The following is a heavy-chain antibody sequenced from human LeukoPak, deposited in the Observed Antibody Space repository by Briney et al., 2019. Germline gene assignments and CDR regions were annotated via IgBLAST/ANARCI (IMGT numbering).Heavy chain of an antibody. CDR3: ARIFSGYDLLGWGPTHPFDY. V-gene: IGHV3-7*01. J-gene: IGHJ4*02. Sequence: GGSLRLSCAASGFTFSSYWMSWVRQAPGKGLEWVANIKQDGSEKYYVDSVKGRFTISRDNAKNSLYLQMNSLRAEDTAVYYCARIFSGYDLLGWGPTHPFDYWGQGTLVTVSS. CDR1: GFTFSSYW. D-gene: IGHD5-12*01. CDR2: IKQDGSEK.